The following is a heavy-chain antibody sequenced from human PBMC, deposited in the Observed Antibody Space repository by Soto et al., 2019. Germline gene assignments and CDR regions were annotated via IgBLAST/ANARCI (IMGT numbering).Heavy chain of an antibody. Sequence: QITLKESGPTLVKPTQTLTLTCTLSGFSLSTSGMGVGWIRQPPGEALEWLALIYWDEDKRYSPSLKSRLTITKYTSTNEVVLTMTNIDPVDTGTYYCAHKGGRGAGMDVWGQGATVTVSS. D-gene: IGHD2-15*01. CDR2: IYWDEDK. CDR3: AHKGGRGAGMDV. J-gene: IGHJ6*02. V-gene: IGHV2-5*02. CDR1: GFSLSTSGMG.